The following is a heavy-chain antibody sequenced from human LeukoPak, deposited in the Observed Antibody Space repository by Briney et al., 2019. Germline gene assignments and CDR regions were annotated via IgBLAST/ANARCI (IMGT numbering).Heavy chain of an antibody. CDR1: GYPFPTSG. CDR2: IYLSDSDT. D-gene: IGHD2-2*01. Sequence: GESLKISCKGSGYPFPTSGIAWVRQVPGKGLEWMGIIYLSDSDTKYSPSFRGQVIISADKSISTAYLQWTSLKASDTAMYYCANWGYCSSDRCSNWFDPWGQGTLVTVSS. CDR3: ANWGYCSSDRCSNWFDP. J-gene: IGHJ5*02. V-gene: IGHV5-51*01.